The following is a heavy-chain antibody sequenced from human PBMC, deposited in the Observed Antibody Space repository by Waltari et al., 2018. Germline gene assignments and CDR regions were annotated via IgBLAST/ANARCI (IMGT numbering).Heavy chain of an antibody. V-gene: IGHV1-46*01. Sequence: QVQLVQSGAEVKKPGASVKISCKTSEYTFTSSYIHWVRQAPGQGLEWMGIIIPSGGSTIYAQKFQGRVTMTRDTSTSTVYMELSSLRSEDTAVYYCALDTGALWMDVWGQGTTVTVSS. CDR1: EYTFTSSY. CDR3: ALDTGALWMDV. D-gene: IGHD2-21*01. J-gene: IGHJ6*02. CDR2: IIPSGGST.